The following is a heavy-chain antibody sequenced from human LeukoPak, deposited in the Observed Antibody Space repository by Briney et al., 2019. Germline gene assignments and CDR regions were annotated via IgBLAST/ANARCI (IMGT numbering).Heavy chain of an antibody. CDR3: AVVGIAARSNSMGDAFDI. D-gene: IGHD6-6*01. CDR2: FDPEDGET. CDR1: GYTLTELS. J-gene: IGHJ3*02. V-gene: IGHV1-24*01. Sequence: GASVKVSCKVSGYTLTELSMHWVRQAPGKGLEWMGGFDPEDGETIYAQKFQGRVTMTEDTSTDTAYMELSSLRSEDTAVYYCAVVGIAARSNSMGDAFDIWGQGTMVTVSS.